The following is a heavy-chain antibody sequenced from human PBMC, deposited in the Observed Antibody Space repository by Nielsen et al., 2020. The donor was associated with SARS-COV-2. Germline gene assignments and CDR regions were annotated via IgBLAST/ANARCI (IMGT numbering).Heavy chain of an antibody. CDR1: GCSIRSGGYY. J-gene: IGHJ4*02. V-gene: IGHV4-31*03. D-gene: IGHD2-15*01. CDR3: ARALHSYCSGGSCDLPGY. Sequence: SETLSLTCTVSGCSIRSGGYYWGWIRQHPGKGLEWIGNIHETGNTYYNPSLMSRLTITKDTSKNRFSLRLTSVTAADTAVYYCARALHSYCSGGSCDLPGYWGQGTLVTVSS. CDR2: IHETGNT.